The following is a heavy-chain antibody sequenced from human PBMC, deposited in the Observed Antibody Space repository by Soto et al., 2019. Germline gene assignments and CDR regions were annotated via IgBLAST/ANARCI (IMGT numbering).Heavy chain of an antibody. D-gene: IGHD3-10*01. Sequence: QLQLQESGPGLVKPSETLSLTCTVSGGSISSSSYYWGWIRQPPGKGLEWIGSIYYSGSPYCNPSLKGRATIYVDTTKKQFALKLSSVTAADAGVCYCATLWFGEVNYWGQGTLVTVSS. CDR1: GGSISSSSYY. CDR2: IYYSGSP. CDR3: ATLWFGEVNY. J-gene: IGHJ4*02. V-gene: IGHV4-39*01.